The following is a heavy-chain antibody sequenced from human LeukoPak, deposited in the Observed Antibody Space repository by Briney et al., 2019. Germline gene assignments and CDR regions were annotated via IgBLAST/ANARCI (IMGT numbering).Heavy chain of an antibody. CDR2: ISYDGSNK. CDR3: AREDMIVVVMALDY. J-gene: IGHJ4*02. V-gene: IGHV3-30-3*01. Sequence: GGSLRLSCAASGFTFSSYAMHWVRQAPGKGLEWVAVISYDGSNKYYADSVKGRFTISRDNSKNTLYLQMNSLRAEDTAVYHCAREDMIVVVMALDYWGQGTLVTVSS. D-gene: IGHD3-22*01. CDR1: GFTFSSYA.